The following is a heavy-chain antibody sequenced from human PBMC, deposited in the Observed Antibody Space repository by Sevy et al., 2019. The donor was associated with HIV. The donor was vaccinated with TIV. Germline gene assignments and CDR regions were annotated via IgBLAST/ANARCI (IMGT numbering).Heavy chain of an antibody. V-gene: IGHV3-48*03. CDR2: IYASGSPI. CDR3: ARKVGNYYYYGMDV. Sequence: GGSLRLSCEGSGFTFRSYEMNWVRQAPGKGLEWISYIYASGSPIYYSDSVRGRFTISRDDAKNSLYLQMDDLRVDDTATYYCARKVGNYYYYGMDVWGQGTTVTVSS. CDR1: GFTFRSYE. J-gene: IGHJ6*02.